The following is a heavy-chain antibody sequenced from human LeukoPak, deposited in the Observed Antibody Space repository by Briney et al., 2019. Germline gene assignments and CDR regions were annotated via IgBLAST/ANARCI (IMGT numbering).Heavy chain of an antibody. V-gene: IGHV3-53*01. Sequence: GGSLRLSCTASEFTVSRNYMLWVRQAPGKGLEWVSLIFSNGGTHYADSVKGRFTISRDTTKNTVYLQMNSLRVEDTAMYYCTRDQMNYWGQGTLVTVSS. D-gene: IGHD5-24*01. J-gene: IGHJ4*02. CDR2: IFSNGGT. CDR3: TRDQMNY. CDR1: EFTVSRNY.